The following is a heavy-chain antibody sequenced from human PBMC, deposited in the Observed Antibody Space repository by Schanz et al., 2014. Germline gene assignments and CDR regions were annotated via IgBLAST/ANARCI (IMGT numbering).Heavy chain of an antibody. D-gene: IGHD6-13*01. Sequence: VQLVESGGGLVKPGGSLRLSCAASGFTFSSYYMSWIRQAPGKGLEWVSNISPTGSSTYYADSVKGRFTISRDNSKNTLYLQMNSLKTEDTAVYYCAKDEGMIAAADFFYNWFDPWGQGTLVTVSS. V-gene: IGHV3-11*04. CDR2: ISPTGSST. CDR3: AKDEGMIAAADFFYNWFDP. J-gene: IGHJ5*02. CDR1: GFTFSSYY.